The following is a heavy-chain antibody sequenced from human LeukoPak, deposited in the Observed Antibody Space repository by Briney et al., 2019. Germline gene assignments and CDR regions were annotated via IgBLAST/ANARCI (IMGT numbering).Heavy chain of an antibody. J-gene: IGHJ3*02. CDR2: IRYGGSNK. Sequence: GGSLRLSCAASGFTFSSYGMHWVRQAPGKGLEWVASIRYGGSNKYYADSVKGRFTISRDNSKNTLYLQMNSLRAEDTAVYYCAKIYDSSGYYYDAFDIWGQGTMVTVSS. D-gene: IGHD3-22*01. CDR3: AKIYDSSGYYYDAFDI. V-gene: IGHV3-30*02. CDR1: GFTFSSYG.